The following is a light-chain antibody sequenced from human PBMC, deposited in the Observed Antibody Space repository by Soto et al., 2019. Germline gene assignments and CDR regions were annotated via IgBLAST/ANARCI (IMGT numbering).Light chain of an antibody. Sequence: QSVLTQPPSVSAAPGQKVTISCSGSSSNIGDNYVSWYQHLPGTAPKLLIYDINKRPSGIPDRFSGSRSGTSATLGITGLQTGDEAHYYCGTWDSSLSVVVFGGGTKLTVL. J-gene: IGLJ3*02. CDR3: GTWDSSLSVVV. CDR1: SSNIGDNY. CDR2: DIN. V-gene: IGLV1-51*01.